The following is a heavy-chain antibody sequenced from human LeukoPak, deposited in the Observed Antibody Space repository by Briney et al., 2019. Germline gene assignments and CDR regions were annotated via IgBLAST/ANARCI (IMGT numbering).Heavy chain of an antibody. D-gene: IGHD2-15*01. CDR2: IYHSGST. CDR3: AREEVQDCSGGSCYWFDP. J-gene: IGHJ5*02. Sequence: SGTLSLTCAVSSGSISSSNWWSWVRQPPGKGLEWIGEIYHSGSTNYNPSLKSRVTISVDKSKNQFSLKLSSVTAADTAVYYCAREEVQDCSGGSCYWFDPWGQGTLVTVSS. V-gene: IGHV4-4*02. CDR1: SGSISSSNW.